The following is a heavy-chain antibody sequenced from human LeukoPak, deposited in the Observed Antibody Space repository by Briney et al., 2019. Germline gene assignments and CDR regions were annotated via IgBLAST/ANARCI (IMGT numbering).Heavy chain of an antibody. J-gene: IGHJ6*02. CDR2: ISAYNGNT. D-gene: IGHD5/OR15-5a*01. CDR1: GYTFTSYG. V-gene: IGHV1-18*01. Sequence: GASVKVSCKASGYTFTSYGISWVRQAPGQGLEWMGWISAYNGNTNYAQKVQGRVTMTTDTSTSTAYMELRSLRSDDTAVYYCARDLVSPDYYYGMDVWGQGTTVTVSS. CDR3: ARDLVSPDYYYGMDV.